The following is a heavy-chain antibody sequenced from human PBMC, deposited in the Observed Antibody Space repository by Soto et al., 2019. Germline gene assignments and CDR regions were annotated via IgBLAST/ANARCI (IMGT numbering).Heavy chain of an antibody. Sequence: ASVKVSCKASGYTFTNYYMHWVRQAPGQGLERLGKINPSVGSTMFALKFQGRVTMTRDTSTSTVYMDLSSLRSEDTAVYYCARAEQLGSGWPHDAFDIWGQGTMVTVSS. V-gene: IGHV1-46*01. CDR3: ARAEQLGSGWPHDAFDI. J-gene: IGHJ3*02. CDR1: GYTFTNYY. CDR2: INPSVGST. D-gene: IGHD6-19*01.